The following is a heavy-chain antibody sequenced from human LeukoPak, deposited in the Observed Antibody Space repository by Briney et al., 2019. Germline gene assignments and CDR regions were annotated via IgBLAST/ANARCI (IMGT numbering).Heavy chain of an antibody. Sequence: ASETLYLTCTVSGGSISSYYWSWIRQPPGKGLEWTVYIYYSGSTNYNPSLKSRVTISVDTSKNQFSLKLSSVTAADTAVYYCASIAAAGSYWGQGTLVTVSS. CDR1: GGSISSYY. J-gene: IGHJ4*02. CDR2: IYYSGST. V-gene: IGHV4-59*01. D-gene: IGHD6-13*01. CDR3: ASIAAAGSY.